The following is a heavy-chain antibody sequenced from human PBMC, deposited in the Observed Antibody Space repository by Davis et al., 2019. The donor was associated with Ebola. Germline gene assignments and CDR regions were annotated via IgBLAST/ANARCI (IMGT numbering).Heavy chain of an antibody. CDR2: IYYSGST. D-gene: IGHD2-15*01. V-gene: IGHV4-39*01. CDR1: GGSISSSSYY. Sequence: SETLSLTCTVSGGSISSSSYYWGWIRQPPGKGLEWIGSIYYSGSTYYNPSLKSRVTISVDTSKNQFSLKLSSVTAADTAVYYCARHRVFHCSGGSCYSMSYFDYWGQGTLVTVSS. J-gene: IGHJ4*02. CDR3: ARHRVFHCSGGSCYSMSYFDY.